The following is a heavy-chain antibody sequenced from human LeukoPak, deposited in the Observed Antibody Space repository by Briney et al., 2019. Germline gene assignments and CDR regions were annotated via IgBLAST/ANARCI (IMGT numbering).Heavy chain of an antibody. CDR1: GFTFNNYG. Sequence: PGGSLRLSCEASGFTFNNYGMHGVRQAPGKGLEWVAVIWHDGDTKFYADSVKGRFTISRDKSKNTLYLEMNSLRAEDTAVYYCVKDSTTRASNLLDYWGQGTLVTVSS. D-gene: IGHD1/OR15-1a*01. CDR2: IWHDGDTK. CDR3: VKDSTTRASNLLDY. J-gene: IGHJ4*02. V-gene: IGHV3-33*03.